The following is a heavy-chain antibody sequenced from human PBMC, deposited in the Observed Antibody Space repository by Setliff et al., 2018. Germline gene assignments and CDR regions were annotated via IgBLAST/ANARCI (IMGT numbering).Heavy chain of an antibody. CDR2: IYTDGST. Sequence: PSETLSLTCTVYGDSISRTKYYWSWIRQSAGKGLECIGRIYTDGSTKYNPSLNSRVTLLIDTAKNQISLRLSSVTAADTAVYFCARVTGFSYMDVWGKGTTVTVSS. J-gene: IGHJ6*03. V-gene: IGHV4-61*02. CDR1: GDSISRTKYY. CDR3: ARVTGFSYMDV. D-gene: IGHD3-3*01.